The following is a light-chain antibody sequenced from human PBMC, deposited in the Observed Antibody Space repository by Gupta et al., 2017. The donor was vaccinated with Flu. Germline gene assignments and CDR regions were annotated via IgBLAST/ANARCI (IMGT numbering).Light chain of an antibody. CDR2: LGS. J-gene: IGKJ1*01. CDR1: QSLLHSNGYNY. Sequence: DIVMTQSPLSLPVTPGETASISCRSSQSLLHSNGYNYLDWYLQNPGQSPQLLIYLGSNRASGVPDMFSGSGSGTDFTLKISIVEAEDVGVYYCMQALQTPWTFGQGTKVEIK. V-gene: IGKV2-28*01. CDR3: MQALQTPWT.